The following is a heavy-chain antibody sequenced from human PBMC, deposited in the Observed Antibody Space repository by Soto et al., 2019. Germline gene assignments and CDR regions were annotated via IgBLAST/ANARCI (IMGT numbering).Heavy chain of an antibody. CDR2: ISAYNGNT. D-gene: IGHD6-13*01. J-gene: IGHJ6*03. Sequence: QVQLVQSGAEVKKPGASVKVSCKASGYTFTSYGISWVQQAPGQGLEWMGWISAYNGNTNYAQKLQGRVTMTTDTSTSTAYMELRSLRSDDTAVYYCARLYSSSWYGYYYYYMDVWGKGTTVTVSS. V-gene: IGHV1-18*01. CDR1: GYTFTSYG. CDR3: ARLYSSSWYGYYYYYMDV.